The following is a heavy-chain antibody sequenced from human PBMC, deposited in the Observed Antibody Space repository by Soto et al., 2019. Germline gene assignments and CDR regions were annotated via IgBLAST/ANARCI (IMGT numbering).Heavy chain of an antibody. CDR3: ALVVDIATGDQGPLLSDY. D-gene: IGHD2-15*01. CDR2: ASHFGYT. Sequence: QVQIRQWGAGLLKPSETLSLTCAVYGGSFSKYYWNWVRQPPGKGLEWIGVASHFGYTQYSPSLKSRVIISLDTSKNQFSLRLRSVTAADTAAYYCALVVDIATGDQGPLLSDYWGPGALVTVSS. CDR1: GGSFSKYY. J-gene: IGHJ4*02. V-gene: IGHV4-34*01.